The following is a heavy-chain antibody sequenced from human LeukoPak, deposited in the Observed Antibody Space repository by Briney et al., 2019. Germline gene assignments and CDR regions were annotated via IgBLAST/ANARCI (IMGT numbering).Heavy chain of an antibody. V-gene: IGHV3-15*01. J-gene: IGHJ5*02. CDR3: VWVRGFNYALDP. CDR1: GFTFTDAW. CDR2: IKSKGDGGTT. Sequence: PGGPLRLLCSAWGFTFTDAWMSWVRPAPGKGLEWVVRIKSKGDGGTTEYAAPVKGRFTISRDDSKNTLFLQMNSLKAEDTAVYYCVWVRGFNYALDPWGQGTLVTVSS. D-gene: IGHD5-18*01.